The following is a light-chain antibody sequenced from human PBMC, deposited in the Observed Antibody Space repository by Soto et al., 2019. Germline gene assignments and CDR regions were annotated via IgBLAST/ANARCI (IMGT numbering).Light chain of an antibody. V-gene: IGLV2-14*01. CDR2: DVS. Sequence: QSVLTQPASVSGSPGQSITISCSGTSSDVGGYNYVSWYQQHPGEAPQVMIYDVSNRPSGVSNRFSGSKSGNTASLTISGLQAEDEADYYCYSYTTSSTYVFGTGTKVTVL. CDR3: YSYTTSSTYV. CDR1: SSDVGGYNY. J-gene: IGLJ1*01.